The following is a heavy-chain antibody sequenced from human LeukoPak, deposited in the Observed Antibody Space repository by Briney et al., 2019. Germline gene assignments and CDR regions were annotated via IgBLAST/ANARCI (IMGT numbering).Heavy chain of an antibody. D-gene: IGHD6-6*01. J-gene: IGHJ5*02. Sequence: GESLKISCKGSGYSFTSYWIGWVRQMPGKGLEWMGIIYPGDSDTRYSPSFQGQVTISADKSISTAYLQWSSLEASDTAMYYCARRIAAPRNPLGYWFDPWGQGTLVTVSS. CDR2: IYPGDSDT. CDR3: ARRIAAPRNPLGYWFDP. CDR1: GYSFTSYW. V-gene: IGHV5-51*01.